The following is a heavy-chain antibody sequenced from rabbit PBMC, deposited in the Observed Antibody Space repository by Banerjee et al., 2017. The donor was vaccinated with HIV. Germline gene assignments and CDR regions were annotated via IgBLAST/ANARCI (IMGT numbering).Heavy chain of an antibody. CDR2: IYYDGTT. J-gene: IGHJ3*01. D-gene: IGHD8-1*01. Sequence: QEQLEESGGGLVQPEGSLTLTCTASGFIISSYSMGWVRQAPGKGLEWIGYIYYDGTTYYASWAKGRFTISKTSSTTVTLQMTSLTAADTATYFCASNVGYTGDSYVWGFWGQGTLVTVS. CDR3: ASNVGYTGDSYVWGF. CDR1: GFIISSYS. V-gene: IGHV1S45*01.